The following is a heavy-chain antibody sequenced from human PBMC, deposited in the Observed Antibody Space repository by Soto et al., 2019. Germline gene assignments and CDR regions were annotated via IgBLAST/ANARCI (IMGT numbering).Heavy chain of an antibody. D-gene: IGHD3-3*02. Sequence: QVQLRESGPGLVKPSQTLSLTCTVSGDSISGSIYYWTWIRQHPGRGLEWIGYIYHSGSSYYTPPGKGRATISVDTSNNQFSLRLNSVTAADTAVYYCARSRSTIASISGIAVDDWFDPWGQGTLVTVSS. CDR3: ARSRSTIASISGIAVDDWFDP. V-gene: IGHV4-31*03. J-gene: IGHJ5*02. CDR1: GDSISGSIYY. CDR2: IYHSGSS.